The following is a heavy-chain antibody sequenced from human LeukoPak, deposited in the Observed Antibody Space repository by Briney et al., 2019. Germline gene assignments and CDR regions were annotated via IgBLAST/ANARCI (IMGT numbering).Heavy chain of an antibody. J-gene: IGHJ4*02. CDR1: GFAFSDYS. D-gene: IGHD5-18*01. Sequence: PGGSLRLSCAASGFAFSDYSMNWVRQAPGKGLEWVSYISSSDNTIHYADSVKGRFTIYRDNAKNSLYLEMNSLRDEDTAVYYCARVHRGYSYGRLDYWGQGTLVTVSS. CDR3: ARVHRGYSYGRLDY. CDR2: ISSSDNTI. V-gene: IGHV3-48*02.